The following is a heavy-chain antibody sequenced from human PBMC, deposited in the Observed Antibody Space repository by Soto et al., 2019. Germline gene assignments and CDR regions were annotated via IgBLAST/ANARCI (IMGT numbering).Heavy chain of an antibody. CDR1: GFTFSSYA. CDR2: ISGSGGST. CDR3: AKDHNRRYFDWLDDY. V-gene: IGHV3-23*01. D-gene: IGHD3-9*01. Sequence: GGSLRLSCAASGFTFSSYAMSWVRQAPGEGLEWVSAISGSGGSTYYADSVKGRFTISRDNSKNTLYLQMNSLRAEDTAVYYCAKDHNRRYFDWLDDYWGQGTLVTVSS. J-gene: IGHJ4*02.